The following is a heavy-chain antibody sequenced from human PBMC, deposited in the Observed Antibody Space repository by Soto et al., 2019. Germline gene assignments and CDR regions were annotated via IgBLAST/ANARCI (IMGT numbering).Heavy chain of an antibody. CDR1: GDSISNSRW. Sequence: QVQLQESGPGLVKPSGTLSLTCAVSGDSISNSRWWTWVRQPPGKGLEWIGDIFHSGDTNYNPSLKNRVFISVDKSQNQFSLKVSSVTAADTAVYYCAYSTGWYRHDVWGQGTLVTVSS. J-gene: IGHJ3*01. V-gene: IGHV4-4*02. D-gene: IGHD6-19*01. CDR3: AYSTGWYRHDV. CDR2: IFHSGDT.